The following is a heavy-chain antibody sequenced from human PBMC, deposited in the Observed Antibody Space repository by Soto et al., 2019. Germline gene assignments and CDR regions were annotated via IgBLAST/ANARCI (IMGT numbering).Heavy chain of an antibody. CDR3: AKDGGGEYYYYGMDV. Sequence: SLRLSCAASGFTFSSYGMHWVRQAPGKGLECVAVISYDGSNKYYADSVKGRFTISRDNSKNTLYLQMNSLRAEDTAVYYCAKDGGGEYYYYGMDVWGQGTTVTVSS. D-gene: IGHD3-16*01. CDR2: ISYDGSNK. V-gene: IGHV3-30*18. J-gene: IGHJ6*02. CDR1: GFTFSSYG.